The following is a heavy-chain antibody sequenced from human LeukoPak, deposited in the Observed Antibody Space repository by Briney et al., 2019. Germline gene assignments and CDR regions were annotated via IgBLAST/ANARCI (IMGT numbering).Heavy chain of an antibody. CDR2: ISYDGSNK. J-gene: IGHJ4*02. D-gene: IGHD1-14*01. CDR3: AKDLYNWNHVAEY. V-gene: IGHV3-30*18. Sequence: GGSLRLSCAASGFTFSSYGMHWVRQAPGKGLEWVAVISYDGSNKYYVDSVKGRFTISRDNSKNTLYLQMNSLRPEDTAVYYCAKDLYNWNHVAEYWGQGTLVTVSS. CDR1: GFTFSSYG.